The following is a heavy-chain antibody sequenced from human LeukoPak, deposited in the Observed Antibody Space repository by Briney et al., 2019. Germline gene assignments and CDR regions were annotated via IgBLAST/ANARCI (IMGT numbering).Heavy chain of an antibody. CDR1: GGSISSYY. V-gene: IGHV4-4*07. CDR3: ARGYYDFWSGYHDAFDI. J-gene: IGHJ3*02. Sequence: SETLSLTCTVSGGSISSYYWSWIRQPAGKGLEWIGRIYTSGSTNYNPSLKSRVTMSVDTSKNQFSLKLSSVTAADTAVYYCARGYYDFWSGYHDAFDIWGQGTTVTVSS. D-gene: IGHD3-3*01. CDR2: IYTSGST.